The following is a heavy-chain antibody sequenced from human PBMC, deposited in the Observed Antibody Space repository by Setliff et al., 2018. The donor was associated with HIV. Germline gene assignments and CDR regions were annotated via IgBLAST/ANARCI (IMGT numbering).Heavy chain of an antibody. CDR3: ARLSPPDDYGDLGGVDY. J-gene: IGHJ4*02. Sequence: PGGSLRLSCAASGFTFTNYWMSWVRQAPGKGLEWVAVISYSGSKKLYADSVKGRFTISRDDSTNTVFLQMDSLRVEDTAFYYCARLSPPDDYGDLGGVDYWGQGTLVTVSS. CDR1: GFTFTNYW. CDR2: ISYSGSKK. V-gene: IGHV3-30*03. D-gene: IGHD4-17*01.